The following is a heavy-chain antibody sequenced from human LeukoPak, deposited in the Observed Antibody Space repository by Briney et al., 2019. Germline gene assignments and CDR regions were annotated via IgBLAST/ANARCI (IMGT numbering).Heavy chain of an antibody. CDR2: IWYDGSSK. D-gene: IGHD7-27*01. CDR3: ARDTGD. J-gene: IGHJ4*02. Sequence: GGSLRLSCAASGFTFSSYGMHWVRQAPGKGLEWVAVIWYDGSSKYYADSVKGRFTISRDNSRNTLYLQMDSLRAEDTAMYYCARDTGDWGQGTLVTVSS. V-gene: IGHV3-33*01. CDR1: GFTFSSYG.